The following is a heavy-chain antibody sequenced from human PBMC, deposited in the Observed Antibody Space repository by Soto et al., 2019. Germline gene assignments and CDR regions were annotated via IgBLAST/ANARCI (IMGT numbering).Heavy chain of an antibody. Sequence: QVQLVESGGGVVQPGRSLRLSCAASGFTFSSYGMHWVRQAPGKGLEWVAVISYDGSNKYYADSVRGRFTISRDNSKNTLYLQMNSLRAEDTAVYYCAKYIQLHYYYGMDVWGQGTTVTVSS. CDR2: ISYDGSNK. J-gene: IGHJ6*02. CDR1: GFTFSSYG. D-gene: IGHD5-18*01. V-gene: IGHV3-30*18. CDR3: AKYIQLHYYYGMDV.